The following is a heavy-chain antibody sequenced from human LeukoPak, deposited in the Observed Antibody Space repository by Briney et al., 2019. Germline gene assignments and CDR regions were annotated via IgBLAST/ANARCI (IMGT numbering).Heavy chain of an antibody. Sequence: ASVKVSCKASGYTFTSYGISWVRQAPGQGLEWMGWISAYNGNTNYAQKLQGRVTMTTDTSTSTAYMELRSPRSDDTAVYYCARDVSASASKEAGTFGYWGQGTLVTVSS. D-gene: IGHD6-19*01. CDR3: ARDVSASASKEAGTFGY. CDR1: GYTFTSYG. V-gene: IGHV1-18*01. CDR2: ISAYNGNT. J-gene: IGHJ4*02.